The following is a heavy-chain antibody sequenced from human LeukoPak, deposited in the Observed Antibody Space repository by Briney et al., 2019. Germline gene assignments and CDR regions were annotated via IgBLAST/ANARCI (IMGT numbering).Heavy chain of an antibody. J-gene: IGHJ4*02. CDR1: GDSVSSYSAG. Sequence: SQTLSLTCAISGDSVSSYSAGWSWIRQSPSRCLEWLGRTYYRSKWYNEYALSVRSRITISPDTSKNQVSLQLNSVTPDDTAFYYCGRDIGAAIGHWGQGTLVTVSS. CDR3: GRDIGAAIGH. V-gene: IGHV6-1*01. CDR2: TYYRSKWYN. D-gene: IGHD6-13*01.